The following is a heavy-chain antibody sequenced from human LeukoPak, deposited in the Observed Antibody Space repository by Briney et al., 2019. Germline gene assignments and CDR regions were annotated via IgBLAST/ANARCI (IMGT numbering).Heavy chain of an antibody. CDR2: ISYDGSNK. CDR3: ARDQVRSNIPNAFDI. V-gene: IGHV3-30-3*01. D-gene: IGHD3-10*01. Sequence: GGSLRLSCAASGFTFSSYAMHWVRQAPGKGLEWVAVISYDGSNKYYADSVKGRFTISRDNSKNTLYLQMNSLRAEDTAVYYCARDQVRSNIPNAFDIWGQGTMVTVSS. J-gene: IGHJ3*02. CDR1: GFTFSSYA.